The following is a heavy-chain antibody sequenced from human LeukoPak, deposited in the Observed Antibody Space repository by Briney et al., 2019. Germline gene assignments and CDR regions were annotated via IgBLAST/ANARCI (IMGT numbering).Heavy chain of an antibody. D-gene: IGHD6-13*01. J-gene: IGHJ4*02. CDR2: IGERGDHI. V-gene: IGHV3-23*01. CDR1: GFTFSSYS. Sequence: GGSLRLSCAASGFTFSSYSMNWVRQAPGKGLEWVSVIGERGDHIYYADSLKGRFTISRDNSKNTLYLQMNSLRAEDTAVYYCARSKYVGTSWYYFDYWGQGTLVTVSS. CDR3: ARSKYVGTSWYYFDY.